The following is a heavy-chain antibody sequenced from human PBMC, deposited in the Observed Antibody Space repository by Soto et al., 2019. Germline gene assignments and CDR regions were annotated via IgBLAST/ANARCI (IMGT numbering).Heavy chain of an antibody. J-gene: IGHJ5*02. CDR1: GGTFSSYA. CDR2: ISPIFGTA. CDR3: AGDPNWFDP. Sequence: QVQLVQSGAEVKKPGSSVKVSCKASGGTFSSYAISWVRQAPGQGLEWMEGISPIFGTANYEQKFQGRVTMTADEPTSTACMVLSSLRAEDTGVYYCAGDPNWFDPWGQGTLVTVSS. V-gene: IGHV1-69*12.